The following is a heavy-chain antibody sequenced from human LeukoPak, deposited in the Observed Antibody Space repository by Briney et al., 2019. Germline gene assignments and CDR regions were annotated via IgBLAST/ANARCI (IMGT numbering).Heavy chain of an antibody. D-gene: IGHD6-6*01. J-gene: IGHJ4*02. V-gene: IGHV3-30*03. CDR3: ARDHMSGAAQDIDY. CDR2: ISYDGSNK. Sequence: GGSLRLSCAASGFTFSSYGMHWVRQAPGKGLEWVAVISYDGSNKYYADSVKGRFTISRDISKNTLYLQMNSLRAEDTAVYYCARDHMSGAAQDIDYWGQGTLVTVSS. CDR1: GFTFSSYG.